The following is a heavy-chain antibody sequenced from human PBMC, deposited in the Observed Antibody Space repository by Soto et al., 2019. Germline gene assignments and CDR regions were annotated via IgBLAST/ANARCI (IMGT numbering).Heavy chain of an antibody. D-gene: IGHD3-22*01. CDR2: ISAYNGNT. CDR3: ARTGGTYYYDSSGHADGYYYGLDV. V-gene: IGHV1-18*04. J-gene: IGHJ6*02. Sequence: ASVKVSCKASGYTFTSYGISWVRQAPGQGLEWMGWISAYNGNTNYAQKLQGRVTMTTDTSTSTAYMELRSLRSDDTAVYYCARTGGTYYYDSSGHADGYYYGLDVWGQGTTVTVSS. CDR1: GYTFTSYG.